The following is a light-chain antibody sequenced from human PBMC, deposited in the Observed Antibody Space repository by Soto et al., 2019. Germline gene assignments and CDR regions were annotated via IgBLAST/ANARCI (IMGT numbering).Light chain of an antibody. J-gene: IGLJ2*01. CDR3: ISYAGSDNLV. Sequence: QSVLTQPPSASGSPGQSVTISCTGTSSDVGNYNYVSWCQQHPGKAPKLLIYEVTKRPSGVPDRFSGSKSDNTASLTVSGLQAEDEADYYCISYAGSDNLVVGGGTQLTVL. CDR2: EVT. CDR1: SSDVGNYNY. V-gene: IGLV2-8*01.